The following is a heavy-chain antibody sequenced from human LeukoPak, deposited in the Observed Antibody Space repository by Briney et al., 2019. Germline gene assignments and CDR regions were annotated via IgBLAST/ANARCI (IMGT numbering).Heavy chain of an antibody. V-gene: IGHV1-69*04. Sequence: GASVTVSCKASGGTFISYAISWVRQAPGQGLEWMGRIIPILGIANYAQKFQGRVTITADKSTSTAYMELSSLRSEDTAVYYCARVDTAMVIDYWGQGTLVTVSS. D-gene: IGHD5-18*01. CDR2: IIPILGIA. CDR3: ARVDTAMVIDY. CDR1: GGTFISYA. J-gene: IGHJ4*02.